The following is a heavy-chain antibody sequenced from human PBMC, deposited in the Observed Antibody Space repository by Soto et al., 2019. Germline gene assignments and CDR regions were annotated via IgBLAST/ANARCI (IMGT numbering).Heavy chain of an antibody. V-gene: IGHV3-53*01. D-gene: IGHD6-6*01. CDR1: GFTFDDYA. CDR3: ARAYRRSYSDYYGMDV. J-gene: IGHJ6*02. Sequence: GGSLRLPCAASGFTFDDYAMSWVRQAPGKGLEWVSVIYSGGSTYYADSVKGRFTISRDNSKNTLYLQMNSLRAEDTAVYYCARAYRRSYSDYYGMDVWGQGTTVTVS. CDR2: IYSGGST.